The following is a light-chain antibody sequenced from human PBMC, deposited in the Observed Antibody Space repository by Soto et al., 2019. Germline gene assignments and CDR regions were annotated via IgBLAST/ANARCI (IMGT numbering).Light chain of an antibody. Sequence: QAVVTQSSSASASLGSSVKLTCTLSSGHSSYIIAWHQQQPGKAPRYLMKVESSGSYNKGSGVPDRFSGSSSGADRYLTIYNLQFEDEADYYCETWDSNTAVFGGGTQLTAL. CDR1: SGHSSYI. J-gene: IGLJ7*02. V-gene: IGLV4-60*01. CDR2: VESSGSY. CDR3: ETWDSNTAV.